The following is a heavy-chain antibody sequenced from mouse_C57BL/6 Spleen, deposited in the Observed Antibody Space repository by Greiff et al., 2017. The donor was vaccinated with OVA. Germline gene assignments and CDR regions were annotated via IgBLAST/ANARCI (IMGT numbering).Heavy chain of an antibody. D-gene: IGHD2-13*01. J-gene: IGHJ4*01. V-gene: IGHV1-50*01. CDR2: IDPSDSYT. CDR3: ARGIGDSAMDY. CDR1: GYTFTSYW. Sequence: VQLQQPGAELVKPGASVKLSCKASGYTFTSYWMQWVKQRPGQGLEWIGEIDPSDSYTNYNQKFKGKATLTVDTSSSTAYMQLSSLTSEDSAVYYCARGIGDSAMDYWGQGTSVTVSS.